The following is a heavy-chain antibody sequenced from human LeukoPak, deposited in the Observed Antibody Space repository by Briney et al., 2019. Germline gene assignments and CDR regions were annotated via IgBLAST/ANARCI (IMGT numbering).Heavy chain of an antibody. CDR3: ARDFVGYYDSPYGY. J-gene: IGHJ4*02. V-gene: IGHV3-66*02. CDR1: GFTVSSNY. CDR2: IYSGGST. Sequence: GGSLRLSCAASGFTVSSNYMSWVRQAPGKGLEWVSVIYSGGSTYYADSVKGRFTISRDNSKNTLYLQMNSLRAEDTAVYYCARDFVGYYDSPYGYWGQGTLVTVSS. D-gene: IGHD3-22*01.